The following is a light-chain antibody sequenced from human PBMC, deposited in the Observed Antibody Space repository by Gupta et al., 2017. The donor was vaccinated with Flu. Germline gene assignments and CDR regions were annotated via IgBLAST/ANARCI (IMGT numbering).Light chain of an antibody. V-gene: IGLV2-18*02. Sequence: PALTPPPSVTGSPGQSVTISCTLTGSDVGTYNRVSWYRQPPGTAPKLIIYEVTNRPSGVPDRFSGSKSGNTASLTISGLQGEDEADYYCSSYTTSYTFVFGTGTKVTVL. CDR1: GSDVGTYNR. J-gene: IGLJ1*01. CDR3: SSYTTSYTFV. CDR2: EVT.